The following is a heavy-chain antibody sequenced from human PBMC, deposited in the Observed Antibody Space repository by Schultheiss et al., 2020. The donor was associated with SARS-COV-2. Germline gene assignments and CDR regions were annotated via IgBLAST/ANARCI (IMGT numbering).Heavy chain of an antibody. D-gene: IGHD5-18*01. V-gene: IGHV3-33*08. CDR3: ALLDTAMVILVY. CDR1: GFTFSSYG. Sequence: GESLKISCAASGFTFSSYGMHWVRQAPGKGLEWVAVIWYDGSNKYYADSVKGRFTISRDNSKNTLYLQMNSLRAEDTAVYYCALLDTAMVILVYWGQGTLVTVSS. CDR2: IWYDGSNK. J-gene: IGHJ4*02.